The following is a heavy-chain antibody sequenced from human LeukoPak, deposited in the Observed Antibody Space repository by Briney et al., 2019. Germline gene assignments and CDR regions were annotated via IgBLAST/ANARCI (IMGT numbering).Heavy chain of an antibody. Sequence: ASVKVSCKASGYTFTSYGISWVRQAPGQGLEWMGWISAYNGNTNYAQKLQGRVTMTTDTSTSTAYMELRSLRSDDTAVYYCARGGYSSSWYWGTLWGYSDYWGQGTLVTVSS. J-gene: IGHJ4*02. CDR2: ISAYNGNT. V-gene: IGHV1-18*01. CDR1: GYTFTSYG. D-gene: IGHD6-13*01. CDR3: ARGGYSSSWYWGTLWGYSDY.